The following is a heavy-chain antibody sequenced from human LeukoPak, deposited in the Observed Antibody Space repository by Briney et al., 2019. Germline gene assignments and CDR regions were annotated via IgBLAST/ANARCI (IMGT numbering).Heavy chain of an antibody. D-gene: IGHD4-23*01. CDR3: ARGKLYGGNDPYYFDY. CDR2: IYYSGST. CDR1: GGSISSGDYY. Sequence: SETLSLTCTVSGGSISSGDYYWSWIRQPPGKGLEWIGYIYYSGSTYYNPSLKSRVTISVDTSKDQFSLKLSSVTAADTAVYYCARGKLYGGNDPYYFDYWGQGTLVTVSS. J-gene: IGHJ4*02. V-gene: IGHV4-30-4*08.